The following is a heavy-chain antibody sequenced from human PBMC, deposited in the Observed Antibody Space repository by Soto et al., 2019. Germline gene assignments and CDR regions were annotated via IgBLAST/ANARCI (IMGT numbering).Heavy chain of an antibody. J-gene: IGHJ4*02. Sequence: QITLKESGPTLVKPTQSLTLTCTFSAFSLSTSRVGVGWIRQPPGKALEWLTFIYWDDDKRYSPSLKSRLTITKDTSKNQVVLTMTNMDPVDTATYYCARLVAAGITYYFDSWGQGTLVIVSS. CDR2: IYWDDDK. CDR3: ARLVAAGITYYFDS. CDR1: AFSLSTSRVG. V-gene: IGHV2-5*02. D-gene: IGHD2-21*01.